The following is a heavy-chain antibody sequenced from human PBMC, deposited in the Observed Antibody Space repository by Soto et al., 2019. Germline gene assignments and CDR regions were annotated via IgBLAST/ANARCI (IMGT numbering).Heavy chain of an antibody. J-gene: IGHJ4*02. CDR1: GFTFSSYA. Sequence: GGSLRLSCAASGFTFSSYAMSWVRQAPGKGLEWVSAISGSGGSTYYADSVKGRFTISRDNSKNTLYLQMNSLRAEDTAVYYCAKGRVGAGPRKPYYFDYWGQGTLVTVSS. D-gene: IGHD1-26*01. V-gene: IGHV3-23*01. CDR3: AKGRVGAGPRKPYYFDY. CDR2: ISGSGGST.